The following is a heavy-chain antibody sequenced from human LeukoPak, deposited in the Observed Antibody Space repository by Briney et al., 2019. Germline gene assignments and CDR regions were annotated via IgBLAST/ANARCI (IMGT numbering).Heavy chain of an antibody. J-gene: IGHJ6*04. V-gene: IGHV3-74*01. CDR1: GFTFSSYW. Sequence: GGSLRLSCAASGFTFSSYWMHWVRQAPGEGLVWVSRINSDGSSTSYADSVKGRFTISRDNAKNTLYLQMNSLRAEDTAVYYCARTNYYYYYGMDVWGKGTTVTVSS. CDR2: INSDGSST. CDR3: ARTNYYYYYGMDV.